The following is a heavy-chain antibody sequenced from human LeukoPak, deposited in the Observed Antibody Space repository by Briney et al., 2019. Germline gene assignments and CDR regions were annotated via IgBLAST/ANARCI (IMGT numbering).Heavy chain of an antibody. D-gene: IGHD2-2*01. CDR1: GYTFTDYA. CDR2: INTDTGNP. Sequence: ASVKVSRKASGYTFTDYAVNWVRQAPGQGLEWMGWINTDTGNPTYAQGFTGRFVFSLDTSVTTAYLQISSLKAEDTAVYYCARGRGYCSSTTCYAGYYFDYWGQGTLVTVSS. J-gene: IGHJ4*02. V-gene: IGHV7-4-1*02. CDR3: ARGRGYCSSTTCYAGYYFDY.